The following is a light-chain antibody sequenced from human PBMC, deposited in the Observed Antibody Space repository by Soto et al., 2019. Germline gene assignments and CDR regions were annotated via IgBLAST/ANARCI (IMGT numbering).Light chain of an antibody. CDR3: QHYNSYSEA. Sequence: DIQMTQSPSTLSGSVGDRVTLTCRASQTISSWLAWYQQKPGKAPKLRIYKASTLKSGVPSRFSGSGSGTEFTLTISSLQPDDFATYYCQHYNSYSEAFGQGTKVDIK. J-gene: IGKJ1*01. CDR2: KAS. CDR1: QTISSW. V-gene: IGKV1-5*03.